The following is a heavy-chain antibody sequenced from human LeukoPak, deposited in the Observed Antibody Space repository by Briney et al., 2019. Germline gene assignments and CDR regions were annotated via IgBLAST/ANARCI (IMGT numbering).Heavy chain of an antibody. Sequence: SQTLSLTCTVSGGSISSGSYYWSWIRQPPGKGLEWIGYIYYSGSTNYNPSLKSRVTISVDTSKNQFSLKLSSVTAADTAVYYCARTHYSSSWYFASQAVAWFDPWGQGTLVTVSS. J-gene: IGHJ5*02. D-gene: IGHD6-13*01. CDR2: IYYSGST. V-gene: IGHV4-61*01. CDR3: ARTHYSSSWYFASQAVAWFDP. CDR1: GGSISSGSYY.